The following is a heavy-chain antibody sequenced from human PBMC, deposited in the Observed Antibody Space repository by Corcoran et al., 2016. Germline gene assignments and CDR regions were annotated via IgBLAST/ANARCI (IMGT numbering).Heavy chain of an antibody. V-gene: IGHV4-34*01. CDR2: INHSGST. J-gene: IGHJ4*02. Sequence: QVQLQQWGAGLLKPSETLSLTCAVYGGSFSGYYWSWIRQPPGKGLEWIGEINHSGSTNYNPSLKSRVPISVDTSKNQFSLKLSSVTAADTAVYYCARGRIRDFDYWDQGTLVTVSS. CDR1: GGSFSGYY. D-gene: IGHD1-20*01. CDR3: ARGRIRDFDY.